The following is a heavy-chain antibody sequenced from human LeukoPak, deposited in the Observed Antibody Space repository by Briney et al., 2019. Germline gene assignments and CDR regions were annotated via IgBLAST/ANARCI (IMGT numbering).Heavy chain of an antibody. J-gene: IGHJ4*02. CDR1: GGSISGYY. Sequence: SETLSLTCTVSGGSISGYYWSWIRQPPGKGLEWIGYIYYSGSTNYNPSLKSRVTISIDTSKNQFSLKLSSVTAADTAVYYCARGNWEVITPDYWGQGTLVTVSS. D-gene: IGHD3-22*01. CDR2: IYYSGST. V-gene: IGHV4-59*01. CDR3: ARGNWEVITPDY.